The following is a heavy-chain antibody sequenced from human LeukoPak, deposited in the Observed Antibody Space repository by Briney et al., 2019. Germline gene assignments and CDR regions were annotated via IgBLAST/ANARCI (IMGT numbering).Heavy chain of an antibody. Sequence: GGSLRLSCAASGFTFSSYGMHWVRQAPGKGLEWVAVISYDGGNKYYADSVKGRFTISRDNSKNTLYLQMNSLRAEDTAVYYCAKDIYYDILTGYWSIYYYGMDVWGQGTTVTVSS. CDR3: AKDIYYDILTGYWSIYYYGMDV. J-gene: IGHJ6*02. D-gene: IGHD3-9*01. CDR1: GFTFSSYG. V-gene: IGHV3-30*18. CDR2: ISYDGGNK.